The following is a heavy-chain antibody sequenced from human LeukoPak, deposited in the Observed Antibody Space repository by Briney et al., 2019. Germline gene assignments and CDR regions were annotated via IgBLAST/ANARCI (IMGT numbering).Heavy chain of an antibody. J-gene: IGHJ5*02. CDR1: GRSTTSYY. CDR3: PGGGGRTYYDFWSGWPNWFDP. V-gene: IGHV4-59*08. D-gene: IGHD3-3*01. Sequence: PSQTLSLTCTVSGRSTTSYYSSCIRHPPRKVLEWKGSIHYSVNTNYNPSLKSQFTISVDTPKNQFSRNLTSLTATDTPVNYCPGGGGRTYYDFWSGWPNWFDPWGQGTLVTVSS. CDR2: IHYSVNT.